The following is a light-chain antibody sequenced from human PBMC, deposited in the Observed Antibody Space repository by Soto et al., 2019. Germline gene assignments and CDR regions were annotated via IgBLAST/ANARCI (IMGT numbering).Light chain of an antibody. J-gene: IGKJ4*01. CDR3: HQRYTWPPLT. CDR2: DVS. CDR1: QSVYNY. Sequence: EVVLTQSPATLSVSPGEGATLSCRASQSVYNYLACYQQKPGLAPRLIIYDVSKRATGIPARFSGSGSGIDFTLTFRGLEPEDFAVYYCHQRYTWPPLTFGGGTKVEI. V-gene: IGKV3-11*01.